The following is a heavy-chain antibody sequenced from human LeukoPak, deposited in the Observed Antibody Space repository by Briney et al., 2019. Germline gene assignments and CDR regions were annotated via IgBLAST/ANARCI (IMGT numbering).Heavy chain of an antibody. Sequence: PGGSLRLSCAASGFTFSDYYMSWIRQAPGKGLEWVSSISSSSSYIYYADSVKGRFTISRDNAKNSLYLQMNSLRAEDTAVYYCATLAPSYSGSYFSYWGQGTLVTVSS. J-gene: IGHJ4*02. D-gene: IGHD1-26*01. V-gene: IGHV3-11*06. CDR2: ISSSSSYI. CDR1: GFTFSDYY. CDR3: ATLAPSYSGSYFSY.